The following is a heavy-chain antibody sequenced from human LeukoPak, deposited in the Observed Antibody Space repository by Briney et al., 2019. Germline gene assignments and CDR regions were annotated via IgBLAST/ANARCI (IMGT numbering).Heavy chain of an antibody. CDR2: IYYSGST. D-gene: IGHD7-27*01. CDR3: ARSTDTWAQ. V-gene: IGHV4-59*08. CDR1: GCSINNFF. Sequence: SETLSLTCTVSGCSINNFFWSWIRQPPGKGLEWIGYIYYSGSTNYNPSLKGRLTMSVDTSKNQFSLKLTSVTAADTAVYFCARSTDTWAQWGQGTLVAVSS. J-gene: IGHJ4*02.